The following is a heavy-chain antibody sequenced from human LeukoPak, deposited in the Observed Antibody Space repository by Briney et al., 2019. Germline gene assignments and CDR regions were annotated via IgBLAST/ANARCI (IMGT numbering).Heavy chain of an antibody. CDR3: ARHSSLQNWFDP. V-gene: IGHV1-69*13. D-gene: IGHD6-13*01. J-gene: IGHJ5*02. CDR1: GGTFSSYA. Sequence: ASVKVSCKASGGTFSSYAISWVRQAPGQGLEWMGGIIPIFGTANYAQKSQGRVTITADESTSTAYMELSSLRSEDTAVYYCARHSSLQNWFDPWGQGTLVTVSS. CDR2: IIPIFGTA.